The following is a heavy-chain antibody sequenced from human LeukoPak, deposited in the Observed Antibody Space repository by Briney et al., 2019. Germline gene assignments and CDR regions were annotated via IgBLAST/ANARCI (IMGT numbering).Heavy chain of an antibody. J-gene: IGHJ4*02. CDR2: ISSSSSTL. V-gene: IGHV3-48*01. CDR3: ARLPPLYSSGWYAADY. Sequence: GGSLRLPCVASGFAFSGYSMIWVRQAPGKGLEWVSYISSSSSTLYYADSVKGRFTISRDNAKNSLYLQMNSLRAEDTAVYYCARLPPLYSSGWYAADYWGQGTLVTVSS. D-gene: IGHD6-19*01. CDR1: GFAFSGYS.